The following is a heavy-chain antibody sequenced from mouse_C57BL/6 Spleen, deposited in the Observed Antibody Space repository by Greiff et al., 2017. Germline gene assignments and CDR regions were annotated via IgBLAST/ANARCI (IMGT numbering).Heavy chain of an antibody. D-gene: IGHD1-1*01. CDR2: INPSSGYT. J-gene: IGHJ2*01. CDR1: GYTFTSYT. CDR3: ARSDYGSSFPDY. V-gene: IGHV1-4*01. Sequence: VQLQQSGAELARPGASVKLSCKASGYTFTSYTMHWVKQRPGQGLEWIGYINPSSGYTKSNQKFKDKATLTADKSSSTAYMQLSSLTSEDSTVYYCARSDYGSSFPDYWGQGTTLTVAS.